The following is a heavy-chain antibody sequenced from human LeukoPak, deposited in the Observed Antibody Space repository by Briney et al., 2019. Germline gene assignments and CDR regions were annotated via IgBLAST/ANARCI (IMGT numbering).Heavy chain of an antibody. D-gene: IGHD3-22*01. CDR2: IKQDGSEK. CDR3: ARDRYSDSSGYFDAFDI. V-gene: IGHV3-7*01. CDR1: GFTFSSYW. Sequence: GGSLRLSCAASGFTFSSYWMSWVRQAPGKGLEWVANIKQDGSEKYYVDSVKGRFTISRDNAKNSLYLQMNSLRAEDTAVYYCARDRYSDSSGYFDAFDIWGQGTMVTVSS. J-gene: IGHJ3*02.